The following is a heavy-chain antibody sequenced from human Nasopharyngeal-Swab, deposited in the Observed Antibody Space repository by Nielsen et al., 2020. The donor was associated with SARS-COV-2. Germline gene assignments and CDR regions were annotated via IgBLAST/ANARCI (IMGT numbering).Heavy chain of an antibody. Sequence: GGSLRLSCAASGFTFSTYSMNWVRQAPGKGLEWVSYISRSSSSIYYADSVEGRFTISRDNAKNSLYLQMNSLRDEDTAVYYCARDRWPGSYNELDAFDIWGQGTKVTVSS. CDR2: ISRSSSSI. CDR3: ARDRWPGSYNELDAFDI. J-gene: IGHJ3*02. CDR1: GFTFSTYS. V-gene: IGHV3-48*02. D-gene: IGHD3-10*01.